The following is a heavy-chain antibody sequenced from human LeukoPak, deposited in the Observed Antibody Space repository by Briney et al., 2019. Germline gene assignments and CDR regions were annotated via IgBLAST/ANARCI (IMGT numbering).Heavy chain of an antibody. D-gene: IGHD3-3*01. J-gene: IGHJ6*03. V-gene: IGHV4-39*07. Sequence: SETLSLTCTVSGGSISSRGFFWGWIRQPPGKGPEWIGSVYYDGVTYYNTSLKSRVTISVDTSKNHFSLNLRSVTAADTAVYYCARDGSTYYDFWSGYSKGYYYYYYMDVWGKGTTVTVSS. CDR1: GGSISSRGFF. CDR3: ARDGSTYYDFWSGYSKGYYYYYYMDV. CDR2: VYYDGVT.